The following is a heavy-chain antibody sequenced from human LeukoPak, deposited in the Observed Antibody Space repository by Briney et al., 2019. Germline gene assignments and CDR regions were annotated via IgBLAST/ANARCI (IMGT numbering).Heavy chain of an antibody. Sequence: PGGSLRLSCAASGFTFSSYGMHWVRQAPGKGLEWVAFIRYDGSNKYYADSVKGRFTISRDNSKNTLYLQMNSLRAEDTAVYYCAKDYRNYYGSVSYFTWGQGTLVTVSS. J-gene: IGHJ4*02. D-gene: IGHD3-10*01. CDR3: AKDYRNYYGSVSYFT. V-gene: IGHV3-30*02. CDR1: GFTFSSYG. CDR2: IRYDGSNK.